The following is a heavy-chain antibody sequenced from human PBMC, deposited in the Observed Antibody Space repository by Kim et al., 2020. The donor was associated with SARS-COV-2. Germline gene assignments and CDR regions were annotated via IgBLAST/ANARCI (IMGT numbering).Heavy chain of an antibody. Sequence: SPSSQGQVTISADKSIRTAYLQWSSLKASDTAMYYCTRHGVVREVTYFDYWGQGTLVTVSS. CDR3: TRHGVVREVTYFDY. J-gene: IGHJ4*02. D-gene: IGHD3-10*01. V-gene: IGHV5-51*01.